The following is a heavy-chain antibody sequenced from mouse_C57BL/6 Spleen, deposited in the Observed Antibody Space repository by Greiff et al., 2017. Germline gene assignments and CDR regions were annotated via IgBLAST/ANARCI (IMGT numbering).Heavy chain of an antibody. CDR1: GYTFTDYY. J-gene: IGHJ2*01. Sequence: VQLHQSGPELVKPGASVKISCKASGYTFTDYYMNWVKQSHGKSLEWIGDINPNNGGTSYNQKFKGKATLTVDKSSSTAYMELRSLTSEDSAVYYCAREDGDFDYWGQGTTLTVSS. CDR2: INPNNGGT. D-gene: IGHD1-1*01. CDR3: AREDGDFDY. V-gene: IGHV1-26*01.